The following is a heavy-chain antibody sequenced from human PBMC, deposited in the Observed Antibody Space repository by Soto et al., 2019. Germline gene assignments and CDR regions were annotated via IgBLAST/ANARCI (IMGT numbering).Heavy chain of an antibody. Sequence: QVQLVQSGAEVKKPGASVKVSCKASGYTFSNYGISWVRQAPGQGLEWMGWISAYNGNTKYAQKLQGRVTMTTDTPTSTAYMGLRSLRSDATAVYYCARDPPPVDYGAQGTLATVSS. J-gene: IGHJ4*02. CDR2: ISAYNGNT. V-gene: IGHV1-18*01. CDR3: ARDPPPVDY. CDR1: GYTFSNYG.